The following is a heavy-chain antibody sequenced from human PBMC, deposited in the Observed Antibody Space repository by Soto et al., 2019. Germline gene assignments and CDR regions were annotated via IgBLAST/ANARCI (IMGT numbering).Heavy chain of an antibody. CDR2: ISSSSSYI. J-gene: IGHJ6*03. CDR1: GFTFSSYS. Sequence: GGSLRLSCAASGFTFSSYSMNWVRQAPGKGLEWVSSISSSSSYIYYADSVKGRFTISRDNAKNSLYLQMNSLRAEDTAVYYCARDAVTTLVHYYYYMDVWGKGTTVTVSS. D-gene: IGHD4-4*01. CDR3: ARDAVTTLVHYYYYMDV. V-gene: IGHV3-21*01.